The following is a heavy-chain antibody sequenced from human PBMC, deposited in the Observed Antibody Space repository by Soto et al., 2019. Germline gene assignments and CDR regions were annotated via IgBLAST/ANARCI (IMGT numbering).Heavy chain of an antibody. CDR3: ARDFWTAGLAVPFDY. CDR1: GYTFTSYG. V-gene: IGHV1-18*04. Sequence: HVQLVQSGAEVKKPGASVKVSCKASGYTFTSYGISWVRQAPGQGLEWMGWISAYNGNTNYAQKRQGRVAMTTDTSTSTAYMELRSVRSDDTAVYYCARDFWTAGLAVPFDYWGQGTLVTVSS. J-gene: IGHJ4*02. D-gene: IGHD3-3*01. CDR2: ISAYNGNT.